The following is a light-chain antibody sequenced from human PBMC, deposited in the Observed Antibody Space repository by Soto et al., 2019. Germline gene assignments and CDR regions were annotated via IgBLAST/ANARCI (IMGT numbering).Light chain of an antibody. CDR3: QQYSNYPIT. CDR1: QSISSW. J-gene: IGKJ5*01. V-gene: IGKV1-5*01. Sequence: DIQMTQSPSTLSASVGDRVTITCRASQSISSWLAWYQQKPGKAPKFLIYDASSLESGVPSRFSGSGSGTEFTLTISSLQPDDFATYYCQQYSNYPITFGQGTRLEI. CDR2: DAS.